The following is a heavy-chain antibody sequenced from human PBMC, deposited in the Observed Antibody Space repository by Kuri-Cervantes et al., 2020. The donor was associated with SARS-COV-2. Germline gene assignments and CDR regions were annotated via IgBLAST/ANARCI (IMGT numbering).Heavy chain of an antibody. Sequence: SQTLSLTCAVYGGSFSGYYWGWNRQPPGKGLEWIAIIYHSGSTYYNPSLKSRVTISLDTSKNQFSLKLSSVTAADTAVYYCARRGAGSSSAAFDIWGLGTMVTVSS. CDR1: GGSFSGYY. V-gene: IGHV4-38-2*01. CDR3: ARRGAGSSSAAFDI. D-gene: IGHD6-6*01. CDR2: IYHSGST. J-gene: IGHJ3*02.